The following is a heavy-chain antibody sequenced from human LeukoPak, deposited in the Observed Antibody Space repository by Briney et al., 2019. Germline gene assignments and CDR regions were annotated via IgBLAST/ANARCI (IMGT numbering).Heavy chain of an antibody. V-gene: IGHV1-18*04. D-gene: IGHD3-10*01. Sequence: ASVKVSCKASGYTFTSYGISWVRQAPGQGLEWMGWISAYSGNTNYAQKLQGRVTMTTDTSTSTAYMELRSLRSDDTAVYYCARDSRITMVRGVPNWFDPWGQGTLVTVSS. CDR2: ISAYSGNT. CDR3: ARDSRITMVRGVPNWFDP. CDR1: GYTFTSYG. J-gene: IGHJ5*02.